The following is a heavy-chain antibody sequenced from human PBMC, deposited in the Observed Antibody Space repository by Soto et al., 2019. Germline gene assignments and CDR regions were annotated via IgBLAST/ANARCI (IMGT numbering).Heavy chain of an antibody. CDR2: IYYSGST. V-gene: IGHV4-39*07. J-gene: IGHJ4*02. CDR1: GGSISSSSYY. Sequence: PSETLSLTCTVSGGSISSSSYYWGWIRQPPGKGLEWIGSIYYSGSTYYNPSLKSRVTISVDTSKNQFSLKLSSVTAADTAVYYCARVRTLVGMLQRWGQGTLVTVSS. CDR3: ARVRTLVGMLQR. D-gene: IGHD1-26*01.